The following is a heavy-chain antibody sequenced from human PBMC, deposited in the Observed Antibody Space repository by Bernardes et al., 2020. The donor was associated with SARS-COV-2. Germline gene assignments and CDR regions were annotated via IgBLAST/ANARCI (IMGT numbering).Heavy chain of an antibody. CDR2: ISGSGGST. D-gene: IGHD6-13*01. V-gene: IGHV3-23*01. CDR3: AKVGVWSSSWYPDWYFDL. J-gene: IGHJ2*01. Sequence: GGSLRLSCAASGFTFSSYAMSWVRQAPGKGLEWVSAISGSGGSTYYADSVKGRFTISRDNSKNTLYLQMNSLRAEDTAVYYCAKVGVWSSSWYPDWYFDLWGRGTLVTVSS. CDR1: GFTFSSYA.